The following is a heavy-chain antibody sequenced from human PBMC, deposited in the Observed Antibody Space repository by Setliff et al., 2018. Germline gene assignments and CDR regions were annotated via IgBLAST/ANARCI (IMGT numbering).Heavy chain of an antibody. J-gene: IGHJ4*02. CDR3: ARGPPDFVVVPAAAKFDY. D-gene: IGHD2-2*01. CDR1: GNSFTVFY. CDR2: ISPHSGDT. Sequence: ASVKVSCKSSGNSFTVFYLHWVRQAPGQGLEWMGWISPHSGDTHYAQNFQDRVTMTIDTPTSTAYMELRSLRSDDTAVYYCARGPPDFVVVPAAAKFDYWGPGTLVTVSS. V-gene: IGHV1-2*02.